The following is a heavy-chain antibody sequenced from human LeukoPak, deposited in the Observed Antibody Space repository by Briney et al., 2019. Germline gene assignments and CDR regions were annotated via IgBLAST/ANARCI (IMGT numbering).Heavy chain of an antibody. D-gene: IGHD5-18*01. CDR2: FDPEDGET. Sequence: ASVKVSCKVSGYTLTELSMHWVRQAPGKGLEWMGGFDPEDGETIYAQKFQGRVTMTEDTSTDTAYMELSSLRSEDTAVYYCATLKRGYSHGPFDYWGQGTLVTVSS. J-gene: IGHJ4*02. CDR1: GYTLTELS. CDR3: ATLKRGYSHGPFDY. V-gene: IGHV1-24*01.